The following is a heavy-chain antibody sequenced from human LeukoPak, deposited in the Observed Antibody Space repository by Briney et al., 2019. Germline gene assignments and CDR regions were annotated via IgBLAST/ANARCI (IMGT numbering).Heavy chain of an antibody. CDR1: GYSISSGYY. CDR2: IFNTGNT. J-gene: IGHJ4*02. V-gene: IGHV4-38-2*02. D-gene: IGHD3-10*01. CDR3: ARVSVEGRGPPRYHFDS. Sequence: SETLSLTCTVSGYSISSGYYWGWIRQAPGKGLEWIGSIFNTGNTFYNPSLKSRVTISVDTSKNQFFLTLTSVTAADTALFYCARVSVEGRGPPRYHFDSWGQGTLVAVSS.